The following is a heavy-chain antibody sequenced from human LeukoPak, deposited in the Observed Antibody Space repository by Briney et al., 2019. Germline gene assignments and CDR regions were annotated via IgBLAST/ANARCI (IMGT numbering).Heavy chain of an antibody. CDR3: ASTQQWLAFDY. CDR2: FYHSGST. J-gene: IGHJ4*02. V-gene: IGHV4-59*01. CDR1: GCSISSYY. D-gene: IGHD6-19*01. Sequence: SETLSLTCTVSGCSISSYYWSWIRQPPGKGLEWIGCFYHSGSTNYNPFLKSRVTTSVDTSKNQFSLRLSSVTAADTVVYYCASTQQWLAFDYWGQGILVTVSS.